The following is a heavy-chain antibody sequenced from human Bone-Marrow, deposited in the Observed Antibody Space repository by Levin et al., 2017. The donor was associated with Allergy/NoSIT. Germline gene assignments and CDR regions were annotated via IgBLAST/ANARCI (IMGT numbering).Heavy chain of an antibody. D-gene: IGHD2-2*01. V-gene: IGHV1-69*06. CDR1: GGTFSTYG. CDR2: IIPLFGSA. Sequence: KISCKASGGTFSTYGISWVRQAPGQGLEWMGGIIPLFGSADYAQKFQGRVTITADKSTTTSYMELSSLRSEHTAVYYCASDRGMPYYFDYWGQGTLVTVSS. J-gene: IGHJ4*02. CDR3: ASDRGMPYYFDY.